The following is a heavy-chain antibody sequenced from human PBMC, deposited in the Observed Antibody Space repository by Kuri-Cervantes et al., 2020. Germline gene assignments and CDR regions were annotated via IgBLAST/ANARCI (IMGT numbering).Heavy chain of an antibody. CDR1: GGSISSSNW. CDR2: IYHSGST. CDR3: AKDQGYYDSSGYFDY. Sequence: SETLSLTCAVSGGSISSSNWWSWVRQPPGKGLEWIGEIYHSGSTYYNPSLKSRVTISVDTSKNQFSLKLSSVTAADTAVYYCAKDQGYYDSSGYFDYWGQGTLVTVSS. J-gene: IGHJ4*02. D-gene: IGHD3-22*01. V-gene: IGHV4-4*02.